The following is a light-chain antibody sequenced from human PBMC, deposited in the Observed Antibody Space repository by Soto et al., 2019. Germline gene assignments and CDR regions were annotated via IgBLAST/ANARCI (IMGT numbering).Light chain of an antibody. CDR1: PGISSY. CDR2: SAS. CDR3: QQLNSYPLT. V-gene: IGKV1-9*01. Sequence: VLITCRCSPGISSYLAWYQQKPGKAPKPLIYSASTLQSGVPSRFSGSGSGTEFTLTISSLQPEDFATYYCQQLNSYPLTFGGGTKVDIK. J-gene: IGKJ4*01.